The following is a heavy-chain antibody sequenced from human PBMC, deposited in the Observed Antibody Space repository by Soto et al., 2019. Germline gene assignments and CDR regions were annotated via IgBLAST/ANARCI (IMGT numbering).Heavy chain of an antibody. Sequence: ASVKVSCKVSGYTLTELSMHWVRQAPGKGLEWMGGFDPEDGETIYAQKFQGRVTMTEDTSTDTAYMELSSLRSEDTAVYYCAAAVGAVALNWFDPWGQGTLVTVSS. CDR1: GYTLTELS. V-gene: IGHV1-24*01. CDR2: FDPEDGET. CDR3: AAAVGAVALNWFDP. J-gene: IGHJ5*02. D-gene: IGHD6-19*01.